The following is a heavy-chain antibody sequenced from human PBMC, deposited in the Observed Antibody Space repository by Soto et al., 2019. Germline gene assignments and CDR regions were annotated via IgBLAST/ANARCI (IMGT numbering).Heavy chain of an antibody. CDR1: GFTFSSYG. Sequence: QVQLVESGGGVVQPGRSLRLSCAASGFTFSSYGMHWVRQAPGKGLEWGAVIWYDGSNKYYADSVKGRFTISRDNSKNTLDLQVNSLRAEDTAVYYCARDYDSSGYPRYYFDSWGQGTLVTVSS. V-gene: IGHV3-33*01. CDR2: IWYDGSNK. CDR3: ARDYDSSGYPRYYFDS. D-gene: IGHD3-22*01. J-gene: IGHJ4*02.